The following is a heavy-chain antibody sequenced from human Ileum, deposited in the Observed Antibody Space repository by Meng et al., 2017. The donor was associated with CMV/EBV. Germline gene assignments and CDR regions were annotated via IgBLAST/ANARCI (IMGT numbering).Heavy chain of an antibody. Sequence: QTLLKESCPTLGKPTPTLTLTCSFSGFSPSTSGEGVGWIRQPPGKALEWLALIYRGDDKRYSPSLNSRLTIAKDTSKNEVVLTLTNMGPIDTGTYYCAHFVGGYYPSRPDYWGQGTLVTVSS. CDR2: IYRGDDK. D-gene: IGHD1-26*01. CDR1: GFSPSTSGEG. V-gene: IGHV2-5*02. J-gene: IGHJ4*02. CDR3: AHFVGGYYPSRPDY.